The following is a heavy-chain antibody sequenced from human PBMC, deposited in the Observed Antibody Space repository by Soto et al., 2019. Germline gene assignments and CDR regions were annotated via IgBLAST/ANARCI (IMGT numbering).Heavy chain of an antibody. CDR3: AEMVLGAWFDP. Sequence: SETLSLTCTVSGGSISSYYWSWIRQPPGKGLEWIGYIYYSGSTNYNPSLKSRVTISVDTSKNQFSLKLSSVTAADTAVYYCAEMVLGAWFDPWGQGALVTVSS. V-gene: IGHV4-59*01. D-gene: IGHD3-3*02. CDR2: IYYSGST. CDR1: GGSISSYY. J-gene: IGHJ5*02.